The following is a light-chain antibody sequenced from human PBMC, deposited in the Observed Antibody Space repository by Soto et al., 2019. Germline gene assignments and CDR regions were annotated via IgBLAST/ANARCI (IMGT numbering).Light chain of an antibody. CDR1: QSVSSSY. Sequence: EIVLTQSPGTLSLSPGERATPSCRASQSVSSSYLAWYQQKPGQAPRLLIYGASSRATGIPDRFSGSGSGTDFTDFTLTISRLEPEDFAVYYCQQYGSSPPLTFGGGTKVEIK. CDR2: GAS. J-gene: IGKJ4*01. CDR3: QQYGSSPPLT. V-gene: IGKV3-20*01.